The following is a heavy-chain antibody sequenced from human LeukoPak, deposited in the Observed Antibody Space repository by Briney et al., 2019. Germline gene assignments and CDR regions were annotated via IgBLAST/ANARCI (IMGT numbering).Heavy chain of an antibody. Sequence: GGSLRLSCAASGFTFSSYGMIWVRQAPGKGLEWVSVIYSGGSTYYADSVKGRFTISRHNSKNTLYLQMNSLRAEDTAVYYCARASMTTEYYYYGMDVWGQGTTVTVPS. J-gene: IGHJ6*02. CDR3: ARASMTTEYYYYGMDV. CDR1: GFTFSSYG. V-gene: IGHV3-53*04. CDR2: IYSGGST. D-gene: IGHD4-17*01.